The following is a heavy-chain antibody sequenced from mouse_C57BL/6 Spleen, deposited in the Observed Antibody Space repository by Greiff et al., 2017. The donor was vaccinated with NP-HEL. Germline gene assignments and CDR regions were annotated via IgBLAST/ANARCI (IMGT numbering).Heavy chain of an antibody. CDR3: ARLGLSYWYFDV. CDR1: GFTFTDYY. Sequence: EVKLMESGGGLVQPGGSLSLSCAASGFTFTDYYMSWVRQPPGKALEWLGFIRNKANGYTTEYSASVKGRFTISRDNSQSILYLQMNALRAEDSATYYCARLGLSYWYFDVWGTGTTVTVSS. V-gene: IGHV7-3*01. D-gene: IGHD4-1*01. CDR2: IRNKANGYTT. J-gene: IGHJ1*03.